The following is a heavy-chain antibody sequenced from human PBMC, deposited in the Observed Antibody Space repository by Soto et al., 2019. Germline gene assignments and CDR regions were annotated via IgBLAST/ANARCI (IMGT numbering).Heavy chain of an antibody. D-gene: IGHD1-26*01. Sequence: QLQLQESGPGLVKPSETLSLTCTVSGGSISSSSYYWGWIRQPPGKGLEWIGSIYYSGSTYYNPSLKSRVTISGDTSKNHCSLKLSSVTAADTAVYYCATQEVGGSYVYTFDPWGQGTLVTVSS. CDR3: ATQEVGGSYVYTFDP. J-gene: IGHJ5*02. CDR2: IYYSGST. CDR1: GGSISSSSYY. V-gene: IGHV4-39*02.